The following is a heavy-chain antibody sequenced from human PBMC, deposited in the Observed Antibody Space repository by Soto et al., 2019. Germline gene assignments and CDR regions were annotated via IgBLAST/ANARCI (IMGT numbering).Heavy chain of an antibody. CDR2: IHHSGST. J-gene: IGHJ5*02. Sequence: SETLSLTCAVSGGSISSSNWWSWVRQPPGKGLDWIGEIHHSGSTNYNPSLKSRVTISVDKSKNQFSLKLNSVTAADTAVYYCARHGPTYYYDSSGYFTPFDPWGQGTLVTVSS. D-gene: IGHD3-22*01. V-gene: IGHV4-4*02. CDR1: GGSISSSNW. CDR3: ARHGPTYYYDSSGYFTPFDP.